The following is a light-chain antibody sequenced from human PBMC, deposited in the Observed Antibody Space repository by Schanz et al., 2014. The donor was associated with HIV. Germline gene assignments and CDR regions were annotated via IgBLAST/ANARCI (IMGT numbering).Light chain of an antibody. CDR3: ATWDSNLSAVV. CDR1: AFNIGQNY. J-gene: IGLJ2*01. Sequence: QSALTQPPSMSAAPGQRVTISCAGSAFNIGQNYVSWFQQFPGTAPKLLIFADYQRPSEIPDRISGSKTGTSATLAINGLQTGDEADYYCATWDSNLSAVVFGGGTKLTVL. V-gene: IGLV1-51*01. CDR2: ADY.